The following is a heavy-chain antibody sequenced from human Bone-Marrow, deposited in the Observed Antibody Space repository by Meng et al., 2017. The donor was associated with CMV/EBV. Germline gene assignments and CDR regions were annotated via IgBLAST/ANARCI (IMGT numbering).Heavy chain of an antibody. CDR1: GYTFTGYY. V-gene: IGHV1-2*02. J-gene: IGHJ4*02. CDR3: ARVESGYEHFDY. D-gene: IGHD5-12*01. Sequence: ASVKVSCKASGYTFTGYYMHWVRQAPGQGLEWMGWINPNSGGTNYAQKFQGRVTMTRDTSISTAYMELSRLRSDDTAVYYCARVESGYEHFDYWGQGMLVTVSS. CDR2: INPNSGGT.